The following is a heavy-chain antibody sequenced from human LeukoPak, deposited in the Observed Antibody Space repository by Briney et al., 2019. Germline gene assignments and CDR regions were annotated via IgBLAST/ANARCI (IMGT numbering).Heavy chain of an antibody. CDR1: GYAFSNYG. J-gene: IGHJ4*02. D-gene: IGHD1-1*01. V-gene: IGHV1-18*01. CDR3: ARDIATVQHQD. CDR2: ISAQTGNT. Sequence: ASVKVSCKASGYAFSNYGISWVRQAPGRGLEWMGWISAQTGNTNYVQKFQGRVTMTTDTSTSTAYMELRSLGSDDTAVYYCARDIATVQHQDWGQGTLVTVSS.